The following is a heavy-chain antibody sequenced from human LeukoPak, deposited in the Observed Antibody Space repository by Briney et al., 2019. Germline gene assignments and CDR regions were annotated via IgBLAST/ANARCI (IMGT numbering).Heavy chain of an antibody. J-gene: IGHJ4*02. V-gene: IGHV4-30-4*08. D-gene: IGHD3-9*01. Sequence: SETLSLTXTVSGGSIRSGDYYWSWIRQPPGKGLEWIGYIYYSGSTYYNPSLKSRVTISVDTSKNQFSLKLSSVTAADTAEYYCARAFDLYYFDYWGQGTLVTVSS. CDR1: GGSIRSGDYY. CDR3: ARAFDLYYFDY. CDR2: IYYSGST.